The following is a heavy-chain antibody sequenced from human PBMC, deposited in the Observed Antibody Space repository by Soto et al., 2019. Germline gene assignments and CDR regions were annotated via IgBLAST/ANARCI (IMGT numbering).Heavy chain of an antibody. J-gene: IGHJ4*02. CDR3: ARSDYYDSSGYRADFDY. CDR1: CYTFTSYG. Sequence: AAVKVSCKDSCYTFTSYGISLLRQDPGQWLEWMGWISAYNGNTNYAQKLQGRVTMTTDTSTSTAYMELRSLRSDDTAVYYCARSDYYDSSGYRADFDYWGQGTLVTVSS. D-gene: IGHD3-22*01. V-gene: IGHV1-18*01. CDR2: ISAYNGNT.